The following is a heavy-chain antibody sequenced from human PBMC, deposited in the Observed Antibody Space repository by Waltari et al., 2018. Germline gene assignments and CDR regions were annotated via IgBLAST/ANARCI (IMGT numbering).Heavy chain of an antibody. D-gene: IGHD6-19*01. J-gene: IGHJ6*02. CDR3: AREAGAVAGMGRGYYYYYGMDV. CDR2: IYSGGSR. CDR1: GFTVSSNY. Sequence: EVQLVESGGGLIQPGGSLRLSCAASGFTVSSNYMSWVRQAPGKGLEWVSVIYSGGSRYYADSVKSRFTISRDNTKNTLYLQMNSLRAEDMAVYYCAREAGAVAGMGRGYYYYYGMDVWGQGTTVTVSS. V-gene: IGHV3-53*01.